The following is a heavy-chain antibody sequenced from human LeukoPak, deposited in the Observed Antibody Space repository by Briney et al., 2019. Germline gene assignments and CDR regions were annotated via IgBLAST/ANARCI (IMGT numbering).Heavy chain of an antibody. Sequence: HGASVKVSCKASGGTFSSYAISWVRQAPGQGLEWMGGIIPIFGTANYAQKFQGRVTITADGSTSTAYMELSSLRSEDTAVYYCATTPNFRDGYNCDYWGQGTLVTVSS. J-gene: IGHJ4*02. CDR3: ATTPNFRDGYNCDY. V-gene: IGHV1-69*13. CDR1: GGTFSSYA. CDR2: IIPIFGTA. D-gene: IGHD5-24*01.